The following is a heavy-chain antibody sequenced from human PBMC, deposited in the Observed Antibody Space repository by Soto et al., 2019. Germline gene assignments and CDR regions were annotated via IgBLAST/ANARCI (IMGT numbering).Heavy chain of an antibody. Sequence: VSVKVSCKVSGDTLSELSMYWVRQAPGKGLEWMGGFDPEDGETIYTQKFQGRVTMTEEISTDTAYMELSSLRFEDTAGYYCAAPYTSGFQAYNYWGQETLVTVSS. V-gene: IGHV1-24*01. J-gene: IGHJ4*02. CDR3: AAPYTSGFQAYNY. CDR2: FDPEDGET. D-gene: IGHD5-12*01. CDR1: GDTLSELS.